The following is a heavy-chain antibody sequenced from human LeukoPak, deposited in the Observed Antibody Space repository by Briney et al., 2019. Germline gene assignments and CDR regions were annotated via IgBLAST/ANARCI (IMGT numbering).Heavy chain of an antibody. CDR2: IYYSGST. Sequence: PSETLSLTCTVSGGSISSSSYYWGWIRQPPGKGLEWIGSIYYSGSTYYNPSLKSRVTISVDTSKNQFSLKLSSVTAADTAVYYCAGGDIAVLPRFDYWGQGTLVTVSS. V-gene: IGHV4-39*07. CDR3: AGGDIAVLPRFDY. D-gene: IGHD6-19*01. J-gene: IGHJ4*02. CDR1: GGSISSSSYY.